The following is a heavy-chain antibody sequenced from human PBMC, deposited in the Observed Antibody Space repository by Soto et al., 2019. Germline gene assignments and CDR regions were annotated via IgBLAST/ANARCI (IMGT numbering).Heavy chain of an antibody. CDR2: IIPIFGTA. D-gene: IGHD5-18*01. J-gene: IGHJ6*02. CDR1: GGTFSSYA. Sequence: QVQLVQSGAEVKKPGSSVKVSCKASGGTFSSYAISWVRQAPGQGLEWMGGIIPIFGTANYAQKFQGRVTITAYESTSPAYMELSSLRSEDTAVYYCASADTAMVTGYYGMDVWGQGTTVTVSS. V-gene: IGHV1-69*12. CDR3: ASADTAMVTGYYGMDV.